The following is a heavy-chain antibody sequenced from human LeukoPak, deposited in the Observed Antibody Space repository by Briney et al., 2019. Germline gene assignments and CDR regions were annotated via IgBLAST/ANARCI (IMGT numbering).Heavy chain of an antibody. CDR3: ARTTEGGYTYGYFYYYYMDV. CDR1: GGSISSYY. Sequence: SETLSLTCTVSGGSISSYYWSWIRQPPGKGLEWIGYIYYSGSTNYNPSLKSRVTISVDTSKNQYSLKLTSVTAADTAVYYCARTTEGGYTYGYFYYYYMDVWGKGTTVTISS. D-gene: IGHD5-18*01. CDR2: IYYSGST. V-gene: IGHV4-59*01. J-gene: IGHJ6*03.